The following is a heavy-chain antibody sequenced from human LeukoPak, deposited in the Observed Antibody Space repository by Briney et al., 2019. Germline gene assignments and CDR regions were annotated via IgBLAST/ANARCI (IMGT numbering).Heavy chain of an antibody. V-gene: IGHV7-4-1*01. D-gene: IGHD3-10*01. Sequence: ASVKVSCKASGYTFTRYVMNWVRQAPGQGLEWMGWINTNTGNPTYAQGFTGRFVFSLDTSVSTAYLQIGSLKAEDTAVYYCARAKRAMVRGSPLRGFDPWGQGTLVTVSS. CDR3: ARAKRAMVRGSPLRGFDP. CDR2: INTNTGNP. CDR1: GYTFTRYV. J-gene: IGHJ5*02.